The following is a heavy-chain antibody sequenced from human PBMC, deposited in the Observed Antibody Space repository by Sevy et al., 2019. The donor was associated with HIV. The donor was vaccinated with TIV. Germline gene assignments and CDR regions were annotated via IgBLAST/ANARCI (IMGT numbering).Heavy chain of an antibody. D-gene: IGHD6-6*01. J-gene: IGHJ4*02. Sequence: SETLSLTCAVYGGSFSGYYWGWIRQPPGKGLEWIGEINHSGSTNYNPSLKSRVTISVDTSKNQFSLKLSSVTAADTAVYYSARAYSSSWGFDYWGQGTLVTISS. CDR2: INHSGST. CDR3: ARAYSSSWGFDY. CDR1: GGSFSGYY. V-gene: IGHV4-34*01.